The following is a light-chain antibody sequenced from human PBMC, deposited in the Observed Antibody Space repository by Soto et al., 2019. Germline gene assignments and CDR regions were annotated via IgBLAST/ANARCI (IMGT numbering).Light chain of an antibody. Sequence: DIQMTQSPSTLSASVGDRVTITCRASQSISSWLAWYQQKPGKAPKLLIYDASSLESGVPSRFSGSGSGTEFTLTFSSLQPDDFATYYCQQYNSYSTFGPGTIVDIK. CDR3: QQYNSYST. CDR1: QSISSW. J-gene: IGKJ3*01. CDR2: DAS. V-gene: IGKV1-5*01.